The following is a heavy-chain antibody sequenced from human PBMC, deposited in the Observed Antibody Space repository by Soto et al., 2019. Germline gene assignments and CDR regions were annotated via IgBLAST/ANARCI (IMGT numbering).Heavy chain of an antibody. D-gene: IGHD2-8*01. CDR3: AREYCTNGVCYIDY. CDR1: GYTFTSYG. Sequence: GASVKVSCKASGYTFTSYGISWVRQAPGQGLEWMGWISAYNGNTNYAQKLQGRVTMTTDTSTSTAYMELRSLRSDDTAVYYCAREYCTNGVCYIDYWGQGTLVTVSS. CDR2: ISAYNGNT. J-gene: IGHJ4*02. V-gene: IGHV1-18*01.